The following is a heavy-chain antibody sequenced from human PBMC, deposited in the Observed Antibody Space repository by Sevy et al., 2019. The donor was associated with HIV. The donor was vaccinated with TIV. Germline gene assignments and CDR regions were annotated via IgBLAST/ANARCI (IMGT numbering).Heavy chain of an antibody. J-gene: IGHJ5*02. CDR3: ARISTVRGKFNWFDP. D-gene: IGHD3-10*01. V-gene: IGHV4-4*07. CDR1: GGSISSYY. CDR2: IYTSGST. Sequence: SETLSLTCTVSGGSISSYYWSWIRQPAGKGLEWIGRIYTSGSTNYNPSLKSRVTMSVDTSKNQFSLKLSSVTAADTAVYYCARISTVRGKFNWFDPWGQGTLVTVSS.